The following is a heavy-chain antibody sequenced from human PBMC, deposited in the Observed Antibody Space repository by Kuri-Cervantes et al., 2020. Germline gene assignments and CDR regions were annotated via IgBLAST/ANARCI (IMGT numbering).Heavy chain of an antibody. CDR1: GGTFSSYA. V-gene: IGHV1-69*13. CDR3: ARLCGGDCYSMGGYYYYGVDV. CDR2: IIPIFGTA. D-gene: IGHD2-21*02. Sequence: SVKVSCKASGGTFSSYAISWVRQAPGQGLEWMGGIIPIFGTANYAQKFQGRVTITADESTSTAYMELSSLRSEDTAVYYCARLCGGDCYSMGGYYYYGVDVWGQGTTVTVSS. J-gene: IGHJ6*02.